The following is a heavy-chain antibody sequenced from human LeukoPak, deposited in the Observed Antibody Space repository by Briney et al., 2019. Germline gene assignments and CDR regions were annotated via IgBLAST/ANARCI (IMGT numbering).Heavy chain of an antibody. D-gene: IGHD2/OR15-2a*01. CDR3: AGSGRLLWFVP. J-gene: IGHJ5*02. V-gene: IGHV4-59*08. CDR1: GGSISSYY. CDR2: IYYSGST. Sequence: PSETLSLTCTVSGGSISSYYWSWIRQPPGKGLEWIGYIYYSGSTNYNPSLKSRVTISVDTSKNQFSLKLSSVTGADTAVYYCAGSGRLLWFVPCGQGTLVTVSS.